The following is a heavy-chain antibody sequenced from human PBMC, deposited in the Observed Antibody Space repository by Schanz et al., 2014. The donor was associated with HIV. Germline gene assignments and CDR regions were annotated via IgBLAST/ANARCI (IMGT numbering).Heavy chain of an antibody. CDR3: ARVKDTNDPYYFDY. CDR1: GFIFSSYG. Sequence: VQLVGAGGGVVPPGRSLRLSCSVSGFIFSSYGMHWVRPAPGKGLGGGEVLWEDGRNKYYADSVKGRFTISRDNSKNTLYLQMSSLRAEDTAMYYCARVKDTNDPYYFDYWGQGTLVTVSS. V-gene: IGHV3-33*08. D-gene: IGHD1-1*01. CDR2: LWEDGRNK. J-gene: IGHJ4*02.